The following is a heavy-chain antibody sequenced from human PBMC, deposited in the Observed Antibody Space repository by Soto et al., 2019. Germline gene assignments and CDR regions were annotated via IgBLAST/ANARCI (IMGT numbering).Heavy chain of an antibody. CDR2: ISSSSSTI. CDR3: ARDTNGDYANYYYYMDV. Sequence: EVQLVESGGGLVQPGGSLRLSCAASGFTFSSYSMNWVRQAPGKGLEWVSYISSSSSTIYYADSVKGRFTISRDNAKNSVYLQMISLRAEATAVYYCARDTNGDYANYYYYMDVWGKGTTVTVSS. V-gene: IGHV3-48*01. CDR1: GFTFSSYS. D-gene: IGHD4-17*01. J-gene: IGHJ6*03.